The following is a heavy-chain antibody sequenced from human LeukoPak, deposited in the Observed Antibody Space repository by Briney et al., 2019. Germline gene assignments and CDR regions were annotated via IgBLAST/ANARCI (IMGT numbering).Heavy chain of an antibody. V-gene: IGHV4-34*01. CDR2: INHSGST. Sequence: SETLSLTCAVYGGSFSGYYWSWIRQPPGKGLEWIGEINHSGSTNYNPSLKSRVTISVDTSKNQFSLKLSSVTAADTAVYYCAITTDYYGSGSYYSYYYYYYMDVWGKGATVTVSS. CDR3: AITTDYYGSGSYYSYYYYYYMDV. CDR1: GGSFSGYY. D-gene: IGHD3-10*01. J-gene: IGHJ6*03.